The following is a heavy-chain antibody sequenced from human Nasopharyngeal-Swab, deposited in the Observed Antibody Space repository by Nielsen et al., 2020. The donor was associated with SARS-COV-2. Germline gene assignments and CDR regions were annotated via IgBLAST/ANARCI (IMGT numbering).Heavy chain of an antibody. CDR3: ARVLTRNLVVALVLDAFDI. J-gene: IGHJ3*02. Sequence: SETLSLTCTVSGGSISSGSYYWSWIRQPPGKGLEWIGYIYYSGSTYYNPSLKSRVTISVDTSKNQFSLKLSSVTAADTAVYYCARVLTRNLVVALVLDAFDIWGQGTMVTVSS. D-gene: IGHD2-15*01. CDR1: GGSISSGSYY. CDR2: IYYSGST. V-gene: IGHV4-31*03.